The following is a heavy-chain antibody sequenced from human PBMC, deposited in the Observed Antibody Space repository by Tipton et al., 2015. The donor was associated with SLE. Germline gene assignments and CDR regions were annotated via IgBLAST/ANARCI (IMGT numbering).Heavy chain of an antibody. CDR1: GGSISSSSYY. D-gene: IGHD2-15*01. Sequence: TLSLTCTVSGGSISSSSYYWAWIRRPPGKGLEWVGSGYYSGSTYNNPSLESRVAISIDTSKNQFSLKLSSVTAADTAVYYCARIIVVDGAATNYFDYWGQGTLVTVSS. CDR2: GYYSGST. CDR3: ARIIVVDGAATNYFDY. J-gene: IGHJ4*02. V-gene: IGHV4-39*07.